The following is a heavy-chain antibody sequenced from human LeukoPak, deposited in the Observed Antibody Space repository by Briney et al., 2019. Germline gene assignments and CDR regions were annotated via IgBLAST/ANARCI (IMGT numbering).Heavy chain of an antibody. V-gene: IGHV3-23*01. CDR3: AKSVNTMIVVVITPTYYFDY. Sequence: GGSLRLSCAASGFTFSSYAMSWVRQAPGKGLEWVAVISGSGGSTYYADSVKGRFTISRDNSKSTLYLQMNSLRAEDTAVYYCAKSVNTMIVVVITPTYYFDYWGQGTLVTVSS. J-gene: IGHJ4*02. D-gene: IGHD3-22*01. CDR2: ISGSGGST. CDR1: GFTFSSYA.